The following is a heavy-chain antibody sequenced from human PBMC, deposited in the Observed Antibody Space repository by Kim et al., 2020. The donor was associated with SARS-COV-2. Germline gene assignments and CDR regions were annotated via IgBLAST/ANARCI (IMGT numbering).Heavy chain of an antibody. CDR1: GFTFSSYW. J-gene: IGHJ6*02. Sequence: GGSLRLSCAASGFTFSSYWMSWVRQAPGKGLEWVANIKQDGSEKYYVDSVKGRFTISRDNAKNSLYLQMNSLRAEDTAVYYCARDRGLNTRYYYYGMDVWGQGTTVTVSS. D-gene: IGHD3-10*01. V-gene: IGHV3-7*01. CDR2: IKQDGSEK. CDR3: ARDRGLNTRYYYYGMDV.